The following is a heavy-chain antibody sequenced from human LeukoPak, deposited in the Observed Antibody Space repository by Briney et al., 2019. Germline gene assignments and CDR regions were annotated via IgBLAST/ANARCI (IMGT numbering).Heavy chain of an antibody. V-gene: IGHV4-61*02. CDR3: ARGQAYYYDSSGYPTFDY. Sequence: PSETLSLTCTVSGGSISSGSYYWSWIRQPAGKGLEWIGRIYTSGSTNYNPSLKSRVTISVDTSKNQFSLKLSSVTAADTAVYYCARGQAYYYDSSGYPTFDYWGQGTLVTVSS. CDR1: GGSISSGSYY. CDR2: IYTSGST. J-gene: IGHJ4*02. D-gene: IGHD3-22*01.